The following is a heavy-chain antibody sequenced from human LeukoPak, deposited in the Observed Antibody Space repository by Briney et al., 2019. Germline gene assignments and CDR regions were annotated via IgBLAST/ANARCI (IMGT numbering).Heavy chain of an antibody. Sequence: LTGGSLSLTCAASGFTFSSHDMHWVRQPTGKGLEWVSVIGTAGNTYYTDSVKGRFTISRENAKNSLYLQMDNLRAEDTAVYYCARSKSYSGGWNDFDCWGQGTVVTVSS. V-gene: IGHV3-13*01. D-gene: IGHD6-19*01. CDR2: IGTAGNT. CDR1: GFTFSSHD. J-gene: IGHJ4*02. CDR3: ARSKSYSGGWNDFDC.